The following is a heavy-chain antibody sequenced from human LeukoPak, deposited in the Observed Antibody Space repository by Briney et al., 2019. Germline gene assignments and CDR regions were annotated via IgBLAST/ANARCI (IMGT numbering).Heavy chain of an antibody. CDR3: ASELPSSSWYDY. Sequence: GGSLRLSCAASGFAFGDYWMTWVRQAPGKGLEWVANIKKDGSEKYYVASVKGRFTISRDNAKNSLYLQMNSLRAEDTAVYYCASELPSSSWYDYWGQGTLVTVSS. V-gene: IGHV3-7*01. CDR2: IKKDGSEK. CDR1: GFAFGDYW. J-gene: IGHJ4*02. D-gene: IGHD6-13*01.